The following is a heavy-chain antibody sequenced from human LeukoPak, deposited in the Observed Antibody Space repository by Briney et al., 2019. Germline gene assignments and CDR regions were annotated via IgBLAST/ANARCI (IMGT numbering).Heavy chain of an antibody. CDR1: GFTFSTYA. J-gene: IGHJ4*02. Sequence: GGSLRLSCAASGFTFSTYAMHWVRQAPGKGLEWVAVISYDGSNKYYADSVKGRFTISRDNSKNTLYLQMNSLRAEDTAAYYCARDGSDWGQGTLVTVSS. CDR2: ISYDGSNK. CDR3: ARDGSD. V-gene: IGHV3-30-3*01.